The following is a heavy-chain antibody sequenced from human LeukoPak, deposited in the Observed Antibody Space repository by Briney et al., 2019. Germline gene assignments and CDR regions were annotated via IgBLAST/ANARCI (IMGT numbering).Heavy chain of an antibody. CDR3: ARAGIRFRWELQKDAFDI. D-gene: IGHD1-26*01. V-gene: IGHV1-18*01. CDR1: GYTFTSYG. CDR2: ISAYNGNT. J-gene: IGHJ3*02. Sequence: ASVKVSCKASGYTFTSYGISWVRQAPGQGLEWMGWISAYNGNTNYAQKLQGRVAMTTDTSTSTAYMELRSLRSDDTAVYYCARAGIRFRWELQKDAFDIWGQGTMVTVSS.